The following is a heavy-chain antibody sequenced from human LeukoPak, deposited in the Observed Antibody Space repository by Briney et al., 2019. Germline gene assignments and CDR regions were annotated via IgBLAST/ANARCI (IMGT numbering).Heavy chain of an antibody. D-gene: IGHD3-22*01. CDR3: ARDRTYDSSGYYNPDAFDI. CDR2: FYYSGST. CDR1: GGSISSYY. Sequence: PSETLSLTCTVSGGSISSYYWSWIRQPPGKGLEWIGHFYYSGSTNYNPSLKSRVTISVDTSKNQFSLKLSSVTAADTAVYYCARDRTYDSSGYYNPDAFDIWGQGTMVTVSS. V-gene: IGHV4-59*12. J-gene: IGHJ3*02.